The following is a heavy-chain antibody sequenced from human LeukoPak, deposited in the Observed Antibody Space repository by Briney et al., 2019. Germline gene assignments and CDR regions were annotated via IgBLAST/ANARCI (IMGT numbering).Heavy chain of an antibody. Sequence: SETLSLTCAVYGGSFSGYYWSWIRQPPGKGLEWIGEINRSGSTNYNPSLKSRVTISVDTSKNQFSMKLRSVTAADTPVYYCARVARDYVWGSYRYPFDYWGQGTLVTVSS. D-gene: IGHD3-16*02. CDR1: GGSFSGYY. CDR2: INRSGST. V-gene: IGHV4-34*01. J-gene: IGHJ4*02. CDR3: ARVARDYVWGSYRYPFDY.